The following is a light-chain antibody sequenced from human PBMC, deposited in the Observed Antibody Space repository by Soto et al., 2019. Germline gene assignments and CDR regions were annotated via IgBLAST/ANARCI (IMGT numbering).Light chain of an antibody. Sequence: DIQMTQSPSTLSASVGDRVTITCRASQSFCSWFAWYQQKPGKAPKLLIYKASSLESGVPSRFSGSGSGTEFTLTISSLQPDDFATYYCQQYNSYSSTFGQGTKVDIK. V-gene: IGKV1-5*03. CDR2: KAS. CDR3: QQYNSYSST. J-gene: IGKJ1*01. CDR1: QSFCSW.